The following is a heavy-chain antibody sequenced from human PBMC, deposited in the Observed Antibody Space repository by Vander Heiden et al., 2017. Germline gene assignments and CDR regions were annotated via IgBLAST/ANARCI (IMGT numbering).Heavy chain of an antibody. CDR1: EFTLRRYW. V-gene: IGHV3-7*01. CDR2: IKQDGSEK. J-gene: IGHJ6*02. CDR3: ARNSRYFYYYGMDV. Sequence: EVHLVESGGGLVQPGGSLGLYCAASEFTLRRYWMRWVRQAPGKGLEWVANIKQDGSEKFYVDSVKGRFTISRDNAKNSLYLQMNSLRAADTAVYYCARNSRYFYYYGMDVWGQGTTVTVSS.